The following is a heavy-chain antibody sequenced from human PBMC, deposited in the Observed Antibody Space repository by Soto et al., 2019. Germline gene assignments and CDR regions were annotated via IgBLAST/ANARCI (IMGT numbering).Heavy chain of an antibody. V-gene: IGHV4-61*01. Sequence: QVQLQESGPGLVKPSETLSLTCTVSGGSVSSGSYYWSGIRQPPGKVLEWIGYIYYSGSTNYNPSLKSRVPLSVDASTNQFSLKLRYVTSADTAVYYFARDSLVLRAFDIRGQGTMVTVSS. J-gene: IGHJ3*02. CDR1: GGSVSSGSYY. CDR2: IYYSGST. CDR3: ARDSLVLRAFDI.